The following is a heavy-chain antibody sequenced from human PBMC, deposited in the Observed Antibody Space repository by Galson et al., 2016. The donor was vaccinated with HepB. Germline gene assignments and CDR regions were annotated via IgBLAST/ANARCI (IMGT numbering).Heavy chain of an antibody. J-gene: IGHJ5*02. Sequence: SLRLSCAASGFTFNNYAMHWVRQAPGKGLEWVAFISFDGNNKYYADSVKGRFTISRDNSKNTLYLQMNSLRTEDTAVYYCAKTRRVDCFDPWGQGTLVTVSS. CDR3: AKTRRVDCFDP. V-gene: IGHV3-30-3*02. CDR1: GFTFNNYA. CDR2: ISFDGNNK. D-gene: IGHD2-15*01.